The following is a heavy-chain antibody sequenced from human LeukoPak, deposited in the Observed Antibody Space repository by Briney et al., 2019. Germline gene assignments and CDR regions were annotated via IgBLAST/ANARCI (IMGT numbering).Heavy chain of an antibody. J-gene: IGHJ3*02. D-gene: IGHD3-22*01. CDR2: IYTSGTI. CDR3: ARSPPYYYDSSGYAPQTAFDI. Sequence: PSETLSLTCAVYGGSFSGYYWSWIRQPAGTALEWIGRIYTSGTITYNPSLKSRVTMSVDTSKNQFSLKLSSVTAADTAVYYCARSPPYYYDSSGYAPQTAFDIWGQGTMVTVSS. V-gene: IGHV4-59*10. CDR1: GGSFSGYY.